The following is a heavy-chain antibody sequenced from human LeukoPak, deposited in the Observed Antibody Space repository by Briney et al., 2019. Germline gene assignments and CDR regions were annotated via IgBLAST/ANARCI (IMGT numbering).Heavy chain of an antibody. CDR2: MNPNSGNT. J-gene: IGHJ4*02. V-gene: IGHV1-8*01. CDR1: GYIFTSYD. D-gene: IGHD2-2*01. Sequence: ASVKVSCKASGYIFTSYDINWVRQATGQGLEWMGWMNPNSGNTGYAQKFQGRVTMTRNTSISTAYMELSSLRSEDTAVYYCARWGRYCSSTSCYEGADYWGQGTLVTVSS. CDR3: ARWGRYCSSTSCYEGADY.